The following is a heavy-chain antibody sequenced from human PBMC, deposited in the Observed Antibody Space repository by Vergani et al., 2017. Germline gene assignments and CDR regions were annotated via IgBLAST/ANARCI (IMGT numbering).Heavy chain of an antibody. D-gene: IGHD1-1*01. CDR2: IKQDGSEK. V-gene: IGHV3-7*01. CDR3: ARDYNWNSSPYFDY. J-gene: IGHJ4*02. CDR1: GFTFSSYW. Sequence: EVQLVESGGGLVQPGGSLRLSCAASGFTFSSYWMSWVRKAPGKGLEWVANIKQDGSEKYYVDSVKGRFTISRDNAKNSLYLQMNSLRAEDTAVYYCARDYNWNSSPYFDYWGQGTLVTVSS.